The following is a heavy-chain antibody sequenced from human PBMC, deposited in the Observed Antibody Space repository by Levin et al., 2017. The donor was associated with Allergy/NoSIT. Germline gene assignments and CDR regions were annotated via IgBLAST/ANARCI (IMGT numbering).Heavy chain of an antibody. Sequence: SCAASGFTFSNAWMSWVRQAPGKGLEWVGRIKSKTDGGTIDYGAPVKGRFTISRDDSKNTLYLQMNSLKTEDTAVYYCTTPRAAVADYWGQGTLVTVSS. CDR1: GFTFSNAW. V-gene: IGHV3-15*01. D-gene: IGHD6-19*01. CDR2: IKSKTDGGTI. CDR3: TTPRAAVADY. J-gene: IGHJ4*02.